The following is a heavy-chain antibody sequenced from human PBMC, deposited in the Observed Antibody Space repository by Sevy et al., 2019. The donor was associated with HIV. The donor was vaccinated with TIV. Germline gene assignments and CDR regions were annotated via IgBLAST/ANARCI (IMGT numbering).Heavy chain of an antibody. V-gene: IGHV3-48*03. CDR1: GFTFSSYE. D-gene: IGHD2-2*01. J-gene: IGHJ4*02. CDR2: ISSSGSTI. CDR3: ASLVVVPAARTPFDY. Sequence: GESLKISCAASGFTFSSYEMNWVRQAPGKGLEWVSYISSSGSTIYYADSVKGRFTISRDNAKNSLYLQMNSLRAEDTAVYYCASLVVVPAARTPFDYWGQGTLVTVSS.